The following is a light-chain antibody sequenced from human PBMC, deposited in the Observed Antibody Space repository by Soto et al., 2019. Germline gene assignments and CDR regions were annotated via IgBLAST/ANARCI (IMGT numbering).Light chain of an antibody. J-gene: IGKJ5*01. CDR3: QQRSNWPPIT. CDR2: DAS. Sequence: EIVLTQSPGTLSLSPGERATLSCRAIQSVSSSYLAWYQRKPGQAPRLLIHDASNRATGIPARFSGSGSGTDFTLTISSLEPEDFAVYYCQQRSNWPPITFGQGTRLEIK. V-gene: IGKV3-11*01. CDR1: QSVSSSY.